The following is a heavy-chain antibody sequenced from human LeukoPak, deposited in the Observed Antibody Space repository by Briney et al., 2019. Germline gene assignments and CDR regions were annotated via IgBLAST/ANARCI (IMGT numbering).Heavy chain of an antibody. CDR2: ISSSGSTI. CDR3: AELGITMVGGV. Sequence: GGSLRLSCTASGFRFSTYSMNWVRQAPGKGLEWVSYISSSGSTIYYADSVKGRFTISRDNAKNSLYLQMNSLRAEDTAVYYCAELGITMVGGVWGKGTTVTISS. D-gene: IGHD3-10*02. V-gene: IGHV3-48*04. CDR1: GFRFSTYS. J-gene: IGHJ6*04.